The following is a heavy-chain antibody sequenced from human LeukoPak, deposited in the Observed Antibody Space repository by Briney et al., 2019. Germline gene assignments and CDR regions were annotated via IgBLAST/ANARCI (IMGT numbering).Heavy chain of an antibody. CDR1: GFTFSSYW. V-gene: IGHV3-7*03. CDR3: ARRAGAYSHPYDY. Sequence: PGGSLRLSCAASGFTFSSYWMSWVRQAPGKGLEWVANIKQDGSEKYYVDSVKGRFTISRDNSKNTLYLQMNSLRAEDTAVYYCARRAGAYSHPYDYWGRGTLVTVSS. CDR2: IKQDGSEK. D-gene: IGHD4/OR15-4a*01. J-gene: IGHJ4*02.